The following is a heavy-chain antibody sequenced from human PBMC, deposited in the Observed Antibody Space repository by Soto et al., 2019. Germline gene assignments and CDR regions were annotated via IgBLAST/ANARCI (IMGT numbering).Heavy chain of an antibody. Sequence: EVQLVESGGGLVQPGGSLRLSCAASGFTFSSYWMHWVRQAPGKGLVWVSRINSDGSSTSYADSVKGRFTISRDNAKNTLYLQMNSLRAEDTAVYYCATGIVLVPAAIFDYWGQGPLVTVSS. CDR3: ATGIVLVPAAIFDY. J-gene: IGHJ4*01. CDR1: GFTFSSYW. V-gene: IGHV3-74*01. CDR2: INSDGSST. D-gene: IGHD2-2*01.